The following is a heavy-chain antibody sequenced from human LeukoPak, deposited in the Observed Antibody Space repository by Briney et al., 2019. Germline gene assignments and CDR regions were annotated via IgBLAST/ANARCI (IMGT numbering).Heavy chain of an antibody. CDR2: ISGSGGST. Sequence: GGSLRLSCAASGFTFSSYAMTWVRQAPGKGLEWVSAISGSGGSTYYADSVKGRFTISRDNSQNTLYLQMNSLRAEDTAVYYCAKDPAVGGTAEYFQHWSQGTLVTVSS. J-gene: IGHJ1*01. CDR3: AKDPAVGGTAEYFQH. D-gene: IGHD1-26*01. V-gene: IGHV3-23*01. CDR1: GFTFSSYA.